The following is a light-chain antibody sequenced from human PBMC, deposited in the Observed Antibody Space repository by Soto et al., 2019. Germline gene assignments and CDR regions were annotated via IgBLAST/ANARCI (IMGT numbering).Light chain of an antibody. Sequence: EIGITPSPSTLAVAPWGRATLPLRASQSVSSNLAWYQQKPVQAPRLLIYGASTRATGIPARFSGSGSGTEFTLTISSLQPEDFAASYCHQYVKWSPVTFGRGTKVDTK. CDR2: GAS. CDR1: QSVSSN. CDR3: HQYVKWSPVT. J-gene: IGKJ4*01. V-gene: IGKV3-15*01.